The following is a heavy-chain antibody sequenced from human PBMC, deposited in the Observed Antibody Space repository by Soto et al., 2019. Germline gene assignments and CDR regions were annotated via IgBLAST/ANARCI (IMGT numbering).Heavy chain of an antibody. D-gene: IGHD3-22*01. J-gene: IGHJ6*02. V-gene: IGHV3-21*01. CDR3: ARYDSSGYYWPYYYYGMDV. CDR2: IGSSSSYI. Sequence: EVQLVESGGGLVKPGGSLRLSCAASGFTFSTYSMNWVRQAPGKGLEWVSSIGSSSSYIYYADSVKGRFTISRDNAKNSLYLQMNSLRAEDTAVYYCARYDSSGYYWPYYYYGMDVWGQGTTVTVSS. CDR1: GFTFSTYS.